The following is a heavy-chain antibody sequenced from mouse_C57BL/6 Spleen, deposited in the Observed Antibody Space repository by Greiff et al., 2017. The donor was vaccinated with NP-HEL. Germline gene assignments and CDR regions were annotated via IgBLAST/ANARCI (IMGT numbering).Heavy chain of an antibody. J-gene: IGHJ4*01. CDR3: ARANWDYAMDY. CDR2: INPNNGGT. CDR1: GYTFTDYN. V-gene: IGHV1-18*01. D-gene: IGHD4-1*01. Sequence: EVQLQQSGPELVKPGASVKLPCKASGYTFTDYNMDWVKQSHGKSLEWIGDINPNNGGTIYNQKFKGKATLTVDKSSSTAYMELRSLTSEDTAVYYCARANWDYAMDYWGQGTSVTVSS.